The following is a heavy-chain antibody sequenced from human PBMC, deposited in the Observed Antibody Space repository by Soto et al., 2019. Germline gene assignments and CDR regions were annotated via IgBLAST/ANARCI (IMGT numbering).Heavy chain of an antibody. CDR3: AKVQQGLVHSPFSTYGMDV. V-gene: IGHV3-23*01. J-gene: IGHJ6*02. D-gene: IGHD6-19*01. Sequence: EVQLLESGGGLVQPGGSLRLSCAASGFTFSSYAMSWVRQAPGKGLEWASAISGSGGSTYYADSVKGRFTISRDTSKNTLYLQMNSLKAEDTAVYYCAKVQQGLVHSPFSTYGMDVWGQGTTVTVSS. CDR2: ISGSGGST. CDR1: GFTFSSYA.